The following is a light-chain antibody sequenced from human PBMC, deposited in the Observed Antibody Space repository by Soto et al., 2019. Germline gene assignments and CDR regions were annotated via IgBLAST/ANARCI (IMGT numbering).Light chain of an antibody. Sequence: TKSAATRSLSPXERATLSCRASQSVSSYLAWYQQKPGQATRLLIYDASNRAGGIPAMFSGSCSATFFPLTISIQAAEYFAVYCCQQRSNWPTFGQGTRLEIK. J-gene: IGKJ5*01. CDR3: QQRSNWPT. CDR1: QSVSSY. V-gene: IGKV3-11*01. CDR2: DAS.